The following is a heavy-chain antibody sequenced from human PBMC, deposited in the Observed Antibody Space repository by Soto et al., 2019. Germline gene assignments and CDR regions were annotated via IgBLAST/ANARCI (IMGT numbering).Heavy chain of an antibody. Sequence: ASVKVSCKASGYTFTSYGISWVRQAPGQGLEWMGWISAYNGNTNYAQKLQGRVTMTTDTSTSTAYMELRSLRSDDTAVYYCATNDYYDSSGYYTPWGQGTLVTVSS. V-gene: IGHV1-18*01. CDR1: GYTFTSYG. J-gene: IGHJ5*02. CDR3: ATNDYYDSSGYYTP. D-gene: IGHD3-22*01. CDR2: ISAYNGNT.